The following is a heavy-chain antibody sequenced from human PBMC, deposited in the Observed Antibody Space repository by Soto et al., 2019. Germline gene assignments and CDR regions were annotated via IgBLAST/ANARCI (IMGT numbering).Heavy chain of an antibody. J-gene: IGHJ5*02. Sequence: TSETLSLTCTVSGGSISSSSYYWGWIRQPPGKGLEWIGSIYYSGSTYYNPSLKSRVTISVDTSKNQFSLKLSSVTAADTAVYYCASGSSGWVNWFDPWGQGTLVTVSS. CDR3: ASGSSGWVNWFDP. CDR2: IYYSGST. CDR1: GGSISSSSYY. V-gene: IGHV4-39*01. D-gene: IGHD6-19*01.